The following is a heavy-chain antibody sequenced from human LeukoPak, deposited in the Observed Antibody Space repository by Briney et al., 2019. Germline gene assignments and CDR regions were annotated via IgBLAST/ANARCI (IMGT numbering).Heavy chain of an antibody. CDR1: GYTFTGYY. CDR3: ASHYYYDSSGTQGYIYDAFDI. V-gene: IGHV1-2*02. D-gene: IGHD3-22*01. Sequence: ASVKVSCKASGYTFTGYYIHWVRQAPGQGLEWMGWINPNSGGTNYAQKFQGRVTMTRDKSISTAYLQWSSLKASDTAMYYCASHYYYDSSGTQGYIYDAFDIWGQGTMVTVSS. J-gene: IGHJ3*02. CDR2: INPNSGGT.